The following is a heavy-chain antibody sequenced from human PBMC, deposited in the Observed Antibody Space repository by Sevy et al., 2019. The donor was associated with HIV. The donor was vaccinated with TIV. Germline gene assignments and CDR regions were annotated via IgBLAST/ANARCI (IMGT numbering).Heavy chain of an antibody. J-gene: IGHJ6*02. Sequence: ASVKVSCKSPGYTFIDYYMHWVRQAPGQGLEWVGWINPKNVATDYEQKFQGRVTMTRDTSLSTAYMELRSLRSDDTAVYYCARVRVLEVTGTNGYYHDGMDVWGQGTTVTVSS. CDR1: GYTFIDYY. CDR3: ARVRVLEVTGTNGYYHDGMDV. CDR2: INPKNVAT. V-gene: IGHV1-2*02. D-gene: IGHD1-1*01.